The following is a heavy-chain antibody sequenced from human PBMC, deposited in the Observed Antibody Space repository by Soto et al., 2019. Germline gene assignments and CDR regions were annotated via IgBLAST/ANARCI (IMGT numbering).Heavy chain of an antibody. CDR1: GFTFSSYE. D-gene: IGHD1-7*01. CDR3: AREPPTQLKVRRGNYFDY. J-gene: IGHJ4*02. CDR2: ISSSGSTI. V-gene: IGHV3-48*03. Sequence: EVQLVESGGGLVQPGGSLRLSCAASGFTFSSYEMNWVRQAPGKGLEWVSYISSSGSTIYYADSVKGRFTISRDNAKNSLYLQMNSLRAEDMAVYYCAREPPTQLKVRRGNYFDYWGQGTLVTVSS.